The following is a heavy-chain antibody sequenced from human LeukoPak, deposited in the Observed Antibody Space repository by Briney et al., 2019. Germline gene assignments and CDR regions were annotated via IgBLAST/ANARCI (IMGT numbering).Heavy chain of an antibody. V-gene: IGHV4-4*07. CDR1: GWSFSGYY. CDR2: IYTSGST. J-gene: IGHJ4*02. D-gene: IGHD2-2*01. Sequence: SETLSLTCAVYGWSFSGYYWSWIRQPAGKGLEWIGRIYTSGSTNYNPSLKSRVTMSVDTSKNQFSLKLSSVTAADTAVYYCAREGVGYCSSTSCYQSYYFDYWGQGTLVTVSS. CDR3: AREGVGYCSSTSCYQSYYFDY.